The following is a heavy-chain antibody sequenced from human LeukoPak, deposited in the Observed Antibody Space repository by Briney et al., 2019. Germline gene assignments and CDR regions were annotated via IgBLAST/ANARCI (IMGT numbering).Heavy chain of an antibody. Sequence: HPGRSLRLSCAASGFTFDDYAMHWVRQAPGKGLEWVAVISYDGSNKYYADSVKGRFTISRDNSKNTLYLQMNSLRAEDTAVYYCAKGGGQLDNPNFDYWGQGTLVTVSS. CDR1: GFTFDDYA. D-gene: IGHD1-1*01. CDR3: AKGGGQLDNPNFDY. V-gene: IGHV3-30*18. CDR2: ISYDGSNK. J-gene: IGHJ4*02.